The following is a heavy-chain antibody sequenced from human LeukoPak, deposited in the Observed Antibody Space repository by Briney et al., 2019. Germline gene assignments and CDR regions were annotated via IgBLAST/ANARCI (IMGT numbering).Heavy chain of an antibody. CDR2: ISYDGSNK. D-gene: IGHD3-3*01. Sequence: GRSLRLSCAASGFTFSSYAMHWVRQAPGKGLEWVAVISYDGSNKYYADSVKGRFTISRDNSKNTLYLQMNSLRAEDTAVYYCAREGGLYSAFDIWGQGTMVTVSS. V-gene: IGHV3-30*04. J-gene: IGHJ3*02. CDR3: AREGGLYSAFDI. CDR1: GFTFSSYA.